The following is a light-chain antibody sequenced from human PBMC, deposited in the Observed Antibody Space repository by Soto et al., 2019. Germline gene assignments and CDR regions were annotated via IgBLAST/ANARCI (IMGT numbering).Light chain of an antibody. V-gene: IGLV2-8*01. Sequence: QSALTQPPSASGSPGQSVTISCTGTSSDVGGYVYVSWYQQYPGKAPKLMIYEVNKRASGVPDRFSGSKSGNTASLTVSGLQAEDEADYYCSSYAGTNIDVVFGGGTKLTVL. CDR2: EVN. J-gene: IGLJ2*01. CDR3: SSYAGTNIDVV. CDR1: SSDVGGYVY.